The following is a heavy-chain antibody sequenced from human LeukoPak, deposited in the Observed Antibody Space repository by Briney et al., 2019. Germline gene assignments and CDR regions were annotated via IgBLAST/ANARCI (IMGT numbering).Heavy chain of an antibody. CDR1: GYTFTSYV. D-gene: IGHD6-19*01. CDR2: MNPNSGNT. CDR3: ARLHSSGWYGGDAFDI. V-gene: IGHV1-8*01. J-gene: IGHJ3*02. Sequence: GASVKVSCKASGYTFTSYVINWVRQATGQGLEWMGWMNPNSGNTGYAQKFQGRVTMTRNTSISTAYMELSSLRSEDTAVYYCARLHSSGWYGGDAFDIWGQGTMVTVSS.